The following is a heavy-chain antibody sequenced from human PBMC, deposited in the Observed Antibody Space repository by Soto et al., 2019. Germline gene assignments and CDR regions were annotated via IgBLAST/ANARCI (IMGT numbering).Heavy chain of an antibody. CDR1: GGSVSSGSYY. CDR2: IYYSGST. V-gene: IGHV4-61*01. Sequence: QVQLQESGPGLVKPSETLSLTCTVSGGSVSSGSYYWSWIRQPPGKGLEWIGYIYYSGSTNYNPSRKSRVTISVDTSKNQFSLKLSSVTAADTAVYYCARAVRFLEWSSSNWFDPWGQGTLVTVSS. CDR3: ARAVRFLEWSSSNWFDP. J-gene: IGHJ5*02. D-gene: IGHD3-3*01.